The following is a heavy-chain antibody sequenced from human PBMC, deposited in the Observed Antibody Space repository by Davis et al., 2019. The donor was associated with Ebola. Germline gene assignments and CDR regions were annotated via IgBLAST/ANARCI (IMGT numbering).Heavy chain of an antibody. CDR2: ISGSGGIT. D-gene: IGHD3-10*01. Sequence: PGGSLRLSCAASGVTFSSFVMSWVRQAPGKGLEWVPSISGSGGITHYADSVKGRFIISRDNSKNTLYLQMSNLRAEDTAVYYCAKDRGSYYGWFDPWGQGTLVTASS. J-gene: IGHJ5*02. CDR1: GVTFSSFV. CDR3: AKDRGSYYGWFDP. V-gene: IGHV3-23*01.